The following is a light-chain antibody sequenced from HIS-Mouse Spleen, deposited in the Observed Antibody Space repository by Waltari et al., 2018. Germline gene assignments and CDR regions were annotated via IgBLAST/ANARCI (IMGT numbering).Light chain of an antibody. J-gene: IGLJ3*02. CDR2: EGS. CDR3: CSYAGSSTWV. CDR1: SSDVGSYNL. V-gene: IGLV2-23*01. Sequence: QSALTQPASESGSPGQSITISCPGTSSDVGSYNLVPWYQQHPGKAPRHMIYEGSKRPSGVSNRFSGSKSGNTASLTISGLQAEDEADYYCCSYAGSSTWVFGGGTKLTVL.